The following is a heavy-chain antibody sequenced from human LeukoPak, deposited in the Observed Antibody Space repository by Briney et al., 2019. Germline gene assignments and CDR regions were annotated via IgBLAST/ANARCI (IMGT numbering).Heavy chain of an antibody. CDR2: IGAAGDT. V-gene: IGHV3-13*01. J-gene: IGHJ4*01. CDR1: GFTFSSND. Sequence: GVLRLSCAASGFTFSSNDMHWVRQATGKGLEWVSAIGAAGDTYYPGSVKGRFTISRENAKNSLYLQMNSLRAGDTAVYYCARGKGGNWNYAIFNYWGQGTLVTVSS. D-gene: IGHD1-7*01. CDR3: ARGKGGNWNYAIFNY.